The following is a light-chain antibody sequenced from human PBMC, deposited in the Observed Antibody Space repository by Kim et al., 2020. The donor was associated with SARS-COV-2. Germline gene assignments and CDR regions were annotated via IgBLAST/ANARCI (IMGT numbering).Light chain of an antibody. J-gene: IGKJ1*01. Sequence: SASGGDRVTITCRASQSIDIWLAWYQQKPGKAPKLLIYQASSLESEVPSRFSGSGSGTEFTLTISSLQPDDFATYYCQQYRSHWTFGQGTKVDIK. V-gene: IGKV1-5*03. CDR2: QAS. CDR1: QSIDIW. CDR3: QQYRSHWT.